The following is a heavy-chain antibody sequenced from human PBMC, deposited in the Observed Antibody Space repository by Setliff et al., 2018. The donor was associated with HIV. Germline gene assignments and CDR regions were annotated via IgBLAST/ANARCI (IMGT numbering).Heavy chain of an antibody. CDR1: GGSFSDYY. CDR3: ARGGRSLAAQTWFDP. Sequence: SETLSLTCAVYGGSFSDYYWSWIRQPPGKELEWIGEINHSGSTNYNPSLKSRVTISVDTSKNQFSLKLSSVTAADTAVYYCARGGRSLAAQTWFDPWGQGTLVTVSS. D-gene: IGHD6-6*01. CDR2: INHSGST. J-gene: IGHJ5*02. V-gene: IGHV4-34*01.